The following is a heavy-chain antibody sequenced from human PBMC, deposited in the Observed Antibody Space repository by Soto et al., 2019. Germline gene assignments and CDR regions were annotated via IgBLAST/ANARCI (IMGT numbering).Heavy chain of an antibody. Sequence: ESGGGLAPPGGSLRLSCAASGFTLSGYAMDWVRQAPGTGLEYVSGISSNGVGTYYANSVQGRFTISRDNSKNTVYLQMGSLRPEDMAVYYCARRARPDFYYMDVWGKGTTVTVSS. J-gene: IGHJ6*03. CDR3: ARRARPDFYYMDV. CDR1: GFTLSGYA. CDR2: ISSNGVGT. D-gene: IGHD6-6*01. V-gene: IGHV3-64*01.